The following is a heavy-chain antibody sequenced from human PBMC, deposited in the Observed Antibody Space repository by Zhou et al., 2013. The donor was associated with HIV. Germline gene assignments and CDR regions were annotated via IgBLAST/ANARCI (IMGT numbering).Heavy chain of an antibody. CDR3: ARGRREDTQLWENYYYYYMDV. CDR1: GGSFSGYY. CDR2: INHSGST. V-gene: IGHV4-34*01. D-gene: IGHD5-18*01. J-gene: IGHJ6*03. Sequence: VQLQQWGAGLLKPSETLSLTCAVYGGSFSGYYWSWTRQPPGKGLEWIGEINHSGSTNYNPSLKSRVTISVDTSKNQFSLKLSSVTAADTAVYYCARGRREDTQLWENYYYYYMDVWGKGTNGHRLL.